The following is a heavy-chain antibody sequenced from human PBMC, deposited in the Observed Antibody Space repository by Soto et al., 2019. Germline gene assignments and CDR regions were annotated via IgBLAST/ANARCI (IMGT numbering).Heavy chain of an antibody. Sequence: GASVKVSCKASGYTFTGYYMHWVRQAPGQGLEWMGWINPNSGGTNYAQKFQGWVTMTRDTSISTAYMELSRLRSDDTAVYYCARGRHDSSGYCDYWGQGTLVTVSS. D-gene: IGHD3-22*01. CDR2: INPNSGGT. V-gene: IGHV1-2*04. CDR3: ARGRHDSSGYCDY. CDR1: GYTFTGYY. J-gene: IGHJ4*02.